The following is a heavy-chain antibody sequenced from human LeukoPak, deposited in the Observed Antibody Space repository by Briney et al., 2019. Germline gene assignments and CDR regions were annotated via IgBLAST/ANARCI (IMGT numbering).Heavy chain of an antibody. D-gene: IGHD4-17*01. CDR2: INNSGST. CDR3: ARDSATVTIGLDY. V-gene: IGHV4-34*01. CDR1: GGSCSACC. Sequence: TRSFDGPLDGGSCSACCWRWIHQPPGKGLEWIGEINNSGSTNYNPSLKSRVTISVETSKNQFFLKLSSVTAAATAVYYCARDSATVTIGLDYWGQGTLVTVSS. J-gene: IGHJ4*02.